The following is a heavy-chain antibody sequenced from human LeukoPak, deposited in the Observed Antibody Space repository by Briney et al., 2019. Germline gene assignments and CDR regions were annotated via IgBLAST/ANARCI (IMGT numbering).Heavy chain of an antibody. V-gene: IGHV4-4*07. D-gene: IGHD3-10*01. CDR2: IYTSGST. Sequence: SETLSITCTVSGGSISSYYWSWIRQPAGKGLEWIGHIYTSGSTNYNPSLKSRVTMSVDTSKNQFSLKLSSVTAADTAVYYCASPAPQYGSGSYLGYFDYWGQGTLVTVSS. CDR1: GGSISSYY. J-gene: IGHJ4*02. CDR3: ASPAPQYGSGSYLGYFDY.